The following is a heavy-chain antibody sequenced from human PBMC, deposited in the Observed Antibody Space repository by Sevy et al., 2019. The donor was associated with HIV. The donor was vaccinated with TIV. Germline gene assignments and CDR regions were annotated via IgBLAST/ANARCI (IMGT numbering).Heavy chain of an antibody. D-gene: IGHD4-4*01. CDR1: GFTFSSYS. Sequence: GGSLRLSCAASGFTFSSYSIHWVRQAPGKGLEWVAVISKDGGSQYFADSVKDRFTLSRDNSKNTLYLQMNSLRAEDTAVHYCARNGPYDYSDFDYWGQGTLVTVSS. V-gene: IGHV3-30*03. J-gene: IGHJ4*02. CDR2: ISKDGGSQ. CDR3: ARNGPYDYSDFDY.